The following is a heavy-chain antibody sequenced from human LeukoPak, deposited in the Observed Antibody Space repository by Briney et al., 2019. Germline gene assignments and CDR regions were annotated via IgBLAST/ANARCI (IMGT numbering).Heavy chain of an antibody. CDR1: GFTFSSYW. D-gene: IGHD2-2*01. CDR3: ATTTHCSSTSCYAGFDY. J-gene: IGHJ4*02. CDR2: IKQDGSEK. V-gene: IGHV3-7*01. Sequence: GGSLRLSCAASGFTFSSYWMSWVRQAPGKGLEWVANIKQDGSEKYYVDSVKGRFTISRDNAKNSLYLQMNSLRAEDTAVYYCATTTHCSSTSCYAGFDYWGQGTLVTVSS.